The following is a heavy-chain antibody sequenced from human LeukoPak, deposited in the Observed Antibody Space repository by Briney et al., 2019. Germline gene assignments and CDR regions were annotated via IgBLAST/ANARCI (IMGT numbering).Heavy chain of an antibody. Sequence: GGSLRLSCAASGFTFSSYAMSWVRQAPGKGLEGVSFIYSGGSTYYADSVKGRFTISRDNSKNTLYLQMNSLRAEDTAVYYCARDIAVAGSGTEGFDPWGQGTLVTVSS. CDR2: IYSGGST. J-gene: IGHJ5*02. CDR1: GFTFSSYA. V-gene: IGHV3-53*01. CDR3: ARDIAVAGSGTEGFDP. D-gene: IGHD6-19*01.